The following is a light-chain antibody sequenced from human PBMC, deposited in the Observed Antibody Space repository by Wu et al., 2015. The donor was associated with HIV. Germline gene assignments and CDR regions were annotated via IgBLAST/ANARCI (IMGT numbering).Light chain of an antibody. CDR2: HAS. V-gene: IGKV3-20*01. J-gene: IGKJ1*01. CDR1: KSISNNY. CDR3: QQYGSSSWT. Sequence: ENLLTQSPGTLSLSPGERATLSCRASKSISNNYLAWHQQKSGQAPRLLVYHASSRATGVPDRFSGSGSGTDFTLTISRLEPEDFAVYYCQQYGSSSWTFGQGTKVEIK.